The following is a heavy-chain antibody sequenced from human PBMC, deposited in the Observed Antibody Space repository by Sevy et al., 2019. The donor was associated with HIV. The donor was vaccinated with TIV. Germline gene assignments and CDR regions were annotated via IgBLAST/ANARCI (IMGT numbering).Heavy chain of an antibody. CDR1: GHTFSGNY. Sequence: SCKASGHTFSGNYIQWVRQAPGQGLEWLGWINSNSGAISYAQKFQDRVTMTRDTSTTTAYMELSRLRSDDTAVYYCATEYSYDYWGQGTLVTVSS. D-gene: IGHD5-12*01. CDR3: ATEYSYDY. CDR2: INSNSGAI. V-gene: IGHV1-2*02. J-gene: IGHJ4*02.